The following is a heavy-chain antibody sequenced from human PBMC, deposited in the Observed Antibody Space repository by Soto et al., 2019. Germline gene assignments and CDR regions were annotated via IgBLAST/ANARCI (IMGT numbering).Heavy chain of an antibody. CDR1: GYSFTDYH. CDR2: INPKSGGT. J-gene: IGHJ6*02. D-gene: IGHD2-8*01. CDR3: ARGDSTDCSNGVCSFFYNHDMDV. V-gene: IGHV1-2*04. Sequence: GASVKVSCKASGYSFTDYHIHWVRQAPGQGLGWLGRINPKSGGTSTAQKFQGWVTMTTDTSISTASMELTRLTSDDTAIYYCARGDSTDCSNGVCSFFYNHDMDVWGQGTTVTASS.